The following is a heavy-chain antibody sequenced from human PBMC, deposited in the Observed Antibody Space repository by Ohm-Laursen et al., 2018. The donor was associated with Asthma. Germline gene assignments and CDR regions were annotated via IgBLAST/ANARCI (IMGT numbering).Heavy chain of an antibody. CDR1: GGTFNNYV. CDR3: SYYDSSGYYHVDY. J-gene: IGHJ4*02. Sequence: ASVKVSCKSLGGTFNNYVIGWVRQAPGQGLEWMGWINPNSGGTNYAQKFQGWVTMTRDTSTSTAYMELSRLRSDDTAVYYCSYYDSSGYYHVDYWGQGTLVTVSS. V-gene: IGHV1-2*04. CDR2: INPNSGGT. D-gene: IGHD3-22*01.